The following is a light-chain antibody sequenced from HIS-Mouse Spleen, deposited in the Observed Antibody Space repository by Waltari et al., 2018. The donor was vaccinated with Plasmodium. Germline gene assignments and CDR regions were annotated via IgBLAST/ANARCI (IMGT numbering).Light chain of an antibody. V-gene: IGKV3-15*01. CDR2: CAS. J-gene: IGKJ3*01. Sequence: EIVMTQSPATLSVSAGEGATPTCRASQSVSSNLAWYQQKPGQAPRLLIYCASTRATGIPARFSGSGSGTEFTLTISSLQSEDFAVYYCQQYNNWSFTFGPGTKVDIK. CDR3: QQYNNWSFT. CDR1: QSVSSN.